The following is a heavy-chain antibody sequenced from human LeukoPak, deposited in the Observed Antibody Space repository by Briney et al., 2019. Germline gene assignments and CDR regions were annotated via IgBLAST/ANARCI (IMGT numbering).Heavy chain of an antibody. J-gene: IGHJ4*02. Sequence: GESLQISCKGSGYSFTSYWIGWVRQMPGKGLEWMGIIYPGDSDTRYSPSFQGQVTISADKSISTAYLQWSSLKASDTAMYYCARRGQNWNDGLDYWGQGTLVTVSS. CDR2: IYPGDSDT. D-gene: IGHD1-1*01. V-gene: IGHV5-51*01. CDR1: GYSFTSYW. CDR3: ARRGQNWNDGLDY.